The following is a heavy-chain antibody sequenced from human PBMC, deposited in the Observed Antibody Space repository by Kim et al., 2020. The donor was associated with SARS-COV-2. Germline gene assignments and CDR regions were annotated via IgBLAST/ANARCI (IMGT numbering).Heavy chain of an antibody. V-gene: IGHV4-39*01. CDR1: GGSISSSSYY. Sequence: SETLSLTCTVSGGSISSSSYYWGWIRQPPGKGLEWIGSIYYSGSTYYNPALKSRVTISVDTSKNQFSLKLSSVTAADTAVYYCARTSVFGAGDCSGGSCLHPFDYWGHGTLVTVSS. D-gene: IGHD2-15*01. CDR2: IYYSGST. J-gene: IGHJ4*01. CDR3: ARTSVFGAGDCSGGSCLHPFDY.